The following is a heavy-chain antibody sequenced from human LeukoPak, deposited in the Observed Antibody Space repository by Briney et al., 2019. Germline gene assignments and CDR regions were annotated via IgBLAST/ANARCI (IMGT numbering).Heavy chain of an antibody. CDR2: IWYDGSNK. D-gene: IGHD6-13*01. CDR1: GFTFSSYG. J-gene: IGHJ6*02. V-gene: IGHV3-33*01. Sequence: GRSLRVSCAASGFTFSSYGMHWVRQAPGKGLEGVAVIWYDGSNKYYADSVKGPFTISRDNSKNTLYLHMNSLRAEDTAVYYCARGGQQLDTWYYGMDVWGQGTTVTVSS. CDR3: ARGGQQLDTWYYGMDV.